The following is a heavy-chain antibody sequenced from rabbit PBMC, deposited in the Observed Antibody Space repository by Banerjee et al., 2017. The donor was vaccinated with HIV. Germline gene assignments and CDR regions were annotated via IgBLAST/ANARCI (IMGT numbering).Heavy chain of an antibody. D-gene: IGHD4-1*01. V-gene: IGHV1S40*01. J-gene: IGHJ4*01. Sequence: QQLEESGGGLVKPGASLTLTCTASGFSFSSSYYMCWVRQAPGKGLEWIACIYAAGSGSTYYASWAKGRFTISKTSSTTVTLQMTSLTGADTATYFCARYSSGWNYFNLWGQGTLSPT. CDR1: GFSFSSSYY. CDR3: ARYSSGWNYFNL. CDR2: IYAAGSGST.